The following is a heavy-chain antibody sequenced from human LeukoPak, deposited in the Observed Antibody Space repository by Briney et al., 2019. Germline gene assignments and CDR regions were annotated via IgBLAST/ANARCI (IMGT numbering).Heavy chain of an antibody. CDR3: ARRRPEDWFDP. CDR2: IYYSGSA. J-gene: IGHJ5*02. Sequence: SETLSLTCTVSGGSISSYYWSWIRQPPGKGLEWIGYIYYSGSANYNPSLKSRVTISLDTSKNQFSLKLSSVTAADTAVYYCARRRPEDWFDPWGQGTLVTVSS. V-gene: IGHV4-59*08. CDR1: GGSISSYY.